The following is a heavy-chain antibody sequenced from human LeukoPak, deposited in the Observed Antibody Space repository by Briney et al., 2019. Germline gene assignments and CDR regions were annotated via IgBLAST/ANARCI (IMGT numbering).Heavy chain of an antibody. Sequence: ASVKVSCKASGGTFSSYAISWVRQAPGQGLERMGRIIPILGIANYAQKFQGRVTITADKSTSTAYMELSSLRSEDTAVYYCARDADSGYADYWGQGTLVTVSS. CDR2: IIPILGIA. CDR3: ARDADSGYADY. D-gene: IGHD5-12*01. CDR1: GGTFSSYA. J-gene: IGHJ4*02. V-gene: IGHV1-69*04.